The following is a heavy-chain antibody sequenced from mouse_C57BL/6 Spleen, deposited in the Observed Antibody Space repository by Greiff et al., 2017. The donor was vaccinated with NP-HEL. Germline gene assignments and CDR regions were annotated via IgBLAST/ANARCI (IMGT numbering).Heavy chain of an antibody. CDR1: GFNFKDYY. CDR2: IDPEDGET. V-gene: IGHV14-2*01. J-gene: IGHJ2*01. D-gene: IGHD1-1*01. CDR3: ARAGGSCNFDD. Sequence: VQLQQSGAELVKPGASVKLSCTASGFNFKDYYMHWVKQRTEQGLEWIGRIDPEDGETKYAPQFQGKATITADTSSNTAYLQLSSLTSEDTDVYDSARAGGSCNFDDWGQGTTLTVAS.